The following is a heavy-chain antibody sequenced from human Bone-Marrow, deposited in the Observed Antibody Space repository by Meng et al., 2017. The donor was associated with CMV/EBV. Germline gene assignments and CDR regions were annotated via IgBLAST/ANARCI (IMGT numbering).Heavy chain of an antibody. D-gene: IGHD6-13*01. CDR2: IKQDGSEK. J-gene: IGHJ6*02. CDR3: ARDTSISLNYHYGLDV. CDR1: GFTFSSYW. Sequence: LSLTCAASGFTFSSYWMSWVRQAPGKGLEWVANIKQDGSEKYYVDSVKGRFTISRDSSNKMMYLQMNGLTVEDTAVYYCARDTSISLNYHYGLDVWGQGTTVTFSS. V-gene: IGHV3-7*01.